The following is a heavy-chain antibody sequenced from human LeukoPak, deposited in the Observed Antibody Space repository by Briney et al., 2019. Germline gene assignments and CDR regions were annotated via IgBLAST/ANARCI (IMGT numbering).Heavy chain of an antibody. CDR1: GGSISSSTNW. D-gene: IGHD3-22*01. Sequence: PSETLSLTCAVSGGSISSSTNWWSWVRQPPGKGLEWIGEIYHSGGTNYNPSLKSRITISVDKSQNQFSLKVNSLTAADTAVYYCARDPGELTYYDSSGDNWFDPWGQGTLVTVSS. J-gene: IGHJ5*02. CDR2: IYHSGGT. V-gene: IGHV4-4*02. CDR3: ARDPGELTYYDSSGDNWFDP.